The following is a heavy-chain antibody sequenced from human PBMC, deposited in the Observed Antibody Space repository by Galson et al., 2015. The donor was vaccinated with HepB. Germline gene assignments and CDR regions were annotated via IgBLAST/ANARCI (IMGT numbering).Heavy chain of an antibody. CDR3: AREFYYDSSGSNDY. D-gene: IGHD3-22*01. V-gene: IGHV1-2*06. Sequence: SVKVSCKASGYTFTGYYMHWVRQAPGQGLEWMGRINPNSGGTNYAQKFQGRVTMTRDTSISTAYMELSRLRSDDTAVYYCAREFYYDSSGSNDYWGQGTLVTVSS. J-gene: IGHJ4*02. CDR1: GYTFTGYY. CDR2: INPNSGGT.